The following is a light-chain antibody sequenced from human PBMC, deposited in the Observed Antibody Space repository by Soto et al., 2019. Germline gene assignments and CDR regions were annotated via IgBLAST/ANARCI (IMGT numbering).Light chain of an antibody. CDR3: QQRSNWAPYT. J-gene: IGKJ2*01. V-gene: IGKV3-11*01. CDR1: QSVSSY. Sequence: EIVLTQSPATLSLSPGERATLSCRASQSVSSYLAWYQQKPGQAPSLLIYDASNRATGIPARFSGSGSGTDFTLNISSLEPEDFAVYYCQQRSNWAPYTFGQGTKLEIK. CDR2: DAS.